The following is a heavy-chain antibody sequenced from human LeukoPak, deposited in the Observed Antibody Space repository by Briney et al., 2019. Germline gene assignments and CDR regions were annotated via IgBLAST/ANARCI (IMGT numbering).Heavy chain of an antibody. V-gene: IGHV3-30*02. CDR2: IRYDGSNK. D-gene: IGHD6-13*01. Sequence: GGSLRLSCAASGFTFSSYGMHWVRQAPGKGLEWVAFIRYDGSNKYYADSVKGRFTISRDNSKNTLYQQMNSLRAEDTAVYYCAKGFSSSWYPPGYWGQGTLVTVSS. J-gene: IGHJ4*02. CDR3: AKGFSSSWYPPGY. CDR1: GFTFSSYG.